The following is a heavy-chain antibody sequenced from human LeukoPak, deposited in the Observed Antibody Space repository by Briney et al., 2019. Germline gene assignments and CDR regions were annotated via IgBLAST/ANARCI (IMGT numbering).Heavy chain of an antibody. V-gene: IGHV3-7*01. D-gene: IGHD3-22*01. Sequence: PGGSLRLSCAASGFTFSSYWMTWVRQAPGKGLGWVANTKQDGSDKRYVDSVKGRFTISRDNARNSLYLQMNSLRAEDTAVYYCARDLDYSDSSGPYPAYWGQGTLVTVSS. CDR2: TKQDGSDK. CDR3: ARDLDYSDSSGPYPAY. CDR1: GFTFSSYW. J-gene: IGHJ4*02.